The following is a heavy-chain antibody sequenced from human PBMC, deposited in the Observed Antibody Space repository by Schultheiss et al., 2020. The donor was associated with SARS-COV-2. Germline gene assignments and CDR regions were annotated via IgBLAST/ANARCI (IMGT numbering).Heavy chain of an antibody. Sequence: SETLSLTCTVSGGSISSYYWSWIRQPPGKGLEWIGSIYYSGSTYYNPSLKSRVTISVDTSKNQFSLKLSSVTAADTAVYYCARFLEWLVDYWGQGTLVTVSS. D-gene: IGHD3-3*01. V-gene: IGHV4-59*05. CDR3: ARFLEWLVDY. J-gene: IGHJ4*02. CDR2: IYYSGST. CDR1: GGSISSYY.